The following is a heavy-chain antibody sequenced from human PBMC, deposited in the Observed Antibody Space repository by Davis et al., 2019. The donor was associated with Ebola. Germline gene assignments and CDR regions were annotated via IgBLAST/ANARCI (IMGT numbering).Heavy chain of an antibody. CDR2: IYHNGRT. V-gene: IGHV4-38-2*01. CDR1: GNSISSSHY. Sequence: SETLSLTCDVSGNSISSSHYWGWIRQPPGKGLEWIGTIYHNGRTYYNPSLKSRVTISADMSKNQFSLKLRSVTAADTAVYYCASLNWNYGWGQGTLVTVSS. D-gene: IGHD1-7*01. CDR3: ASLNWNYG. J-gene: IGHJ4*02.